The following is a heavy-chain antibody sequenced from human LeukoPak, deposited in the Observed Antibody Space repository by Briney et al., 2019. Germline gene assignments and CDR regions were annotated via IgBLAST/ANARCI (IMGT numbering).Heavy chain of an antibody. D-gene: IGHD3-10*01. V-gene: IGHV1-18*01. J-gene: IGHJ5*02. Sequence: GASVKVSCKASGYTFTSYGISWVRQAPGQGLEWMGWISAYNGNTNYAQKLQGRVTMTTDTSTSTAYMELRSLRSDDTAVYYCAREYGSGSLTWFGPWGQGTLVTVSS. CDR3: AREYGSGSLTWFGP. CDR2: ISAYNGNT. CDR1: GYTFTSYG.